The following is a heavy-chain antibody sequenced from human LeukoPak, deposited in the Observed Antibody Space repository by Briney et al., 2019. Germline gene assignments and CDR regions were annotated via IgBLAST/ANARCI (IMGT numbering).Heavy chain of an antibody. CDR1: GGSFSGYY. D-gene: IGHD3-3*01. CDR2: INHSGST. V-gene: IGHV4-34*01. Sequence: PSETLSLTCAVYGGSFSGYYWSWIRQPPGKGLEWIGEINHSGSTNYNPSLKSRVTISVDTSKNQFSLKLCSVTAADTAVYYCARGRYDFWSGNYYMDVWGKGTTVTVSS. J-gene: IGHJ6*03. CDR3: ARGRYDFWSGNYYMDV.